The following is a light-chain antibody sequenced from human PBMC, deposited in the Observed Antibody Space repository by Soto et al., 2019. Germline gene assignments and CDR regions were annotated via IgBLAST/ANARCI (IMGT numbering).Light chain of an antibody. CDR3: CSYTTSNTRQIV. Sequence: QSVLTKPASVSGFPGQSITISCTGTSSDVGGYNYVSWYQHHPGKAPKLMIYDVSNRPSGVSNRFSGSKSGNTASLTISGLQPEDEADYYCCSYTTSNTRQIVFGTGTKVTVL. V-gene: IGLV2-14*03. J-gene: IGLJ1*01. CDR2: DVS. CDR1: SSDVGGYNY.